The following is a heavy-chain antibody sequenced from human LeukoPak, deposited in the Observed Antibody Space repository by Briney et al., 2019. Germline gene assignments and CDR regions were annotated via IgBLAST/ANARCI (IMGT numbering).Heavy chain of an antibody. J-gene: IGHJ4*02. CDR3: ARDPELRFLEWPGPPSDY. V-gene: IGHV1-69*13. CDR2: IIPIFGTA. CDR1: GGTFSSYA. Sequence: ASVKVSCKASGGTFSSYAISWVRQAPGQGLEWMGGIIPIFGTANYAQKFQGRVTITADESTSTAYMELSSLRSEDTAVYYCARDPELRFLEWPGPPSDYWGQGTLVTVSS. D-gene: IGHD3-3*01.